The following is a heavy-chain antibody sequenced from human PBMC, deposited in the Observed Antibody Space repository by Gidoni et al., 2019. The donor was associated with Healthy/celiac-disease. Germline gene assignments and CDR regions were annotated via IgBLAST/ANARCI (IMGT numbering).Heavy chain of an antibody. V-gene: IGHV3-30-3*01. J-gene: IGHJ6*02. D-gene: IGHD4-4*01. CDR2: ISYDGSNK. CDR3: ARDTENYSNYSVGAYYYYGMDV. Sequence: QVQLVESGGGVVQPGRSLRLSCAASGFTFSSFAMHWVRQAPGKGLEWVAVISYDGSNKYYADSVKGRFTISRDNSKNTLYLQMNSLRAEDTAVYYCARDTENYSNYSVGAYYYYGMDVWGQGTTVTVSS. CDR1: GFTFSSFA.